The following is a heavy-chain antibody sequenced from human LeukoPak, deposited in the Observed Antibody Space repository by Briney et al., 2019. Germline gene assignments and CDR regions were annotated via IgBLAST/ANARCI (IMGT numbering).Heavy chain of an antibody. J-gene: IGHJ4*02. V-gene: IGHV4-34*01. CDR1: GGSFSGYC. D-gene: IGHD6-13*01. CDR3: ARRAAAVALDY. Sequence: PSETLSLTCAVYGGSFSGYCWSWIRQPPGKGLEWIGEINHSGSTNYNPSLKSRVTISVDTSKNQFSLKLSSVTAADTAVYYCARRAAAVALDYWGQGTLVTVSS. CDR2: INHSGST.